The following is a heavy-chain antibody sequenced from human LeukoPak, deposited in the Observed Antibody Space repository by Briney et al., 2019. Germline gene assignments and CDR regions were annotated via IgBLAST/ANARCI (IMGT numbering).Heavy chain of an antibody. Sequence: PSETLSLTCAVSGGSISSGGYSWSWIRQPPGKGLEWIGYIYHSGSTYYNPSLKSRVTMSVDRSKNQFSLKLSSVTAADTAVYYCARALSGYYGVFDYWGQGTLVTVSS. J-gene: IGHJ4*02. V-gene: IGHV4-30-2*01. CDR1: GGSISSGGYS. CDR3: ARALSGYYGVFDY. CDR2: IYHSGST. D-gene: IGHD3-22*01.